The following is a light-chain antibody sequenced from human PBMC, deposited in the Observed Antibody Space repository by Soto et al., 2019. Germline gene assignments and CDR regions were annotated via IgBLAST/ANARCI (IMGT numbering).Light chain of an antibody. CDR3: CSYAGSSTGV. V-gene: IGLV2-23*02. CDR2: EVS. CDR1: SSDVGSYNL. Sequence: QSALTQPASVSGSPGQSITISCTGTSSDVGSYNLVSWYQQHPGKAPKLMIYEVSKRPSGVSNRFSGSKSGNTASLTISGLQAEDEADYYCCSYAGSSTGVFGGGTKFTVL. J-gene: IGLJ2*01.